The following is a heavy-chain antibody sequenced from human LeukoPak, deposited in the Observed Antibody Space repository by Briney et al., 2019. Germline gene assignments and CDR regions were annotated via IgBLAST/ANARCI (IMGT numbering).Heavy chain of an antibody. CDR1: GFTFSTYS. V-gene: IGHV3-48*01. CDR3: ARAKLRWRDALYI. J-gene: IGHJ3*02. Sequence: GGSLRLSCAASGFTFSTYSMNWVRQAPGKGLEWVSYISSSSSTIYYADSVKGRFTISRDNAKNSLYLQMNSLRAEDTAVYYCARAKLRWRDALYIWGQGTMVTVSS. CDR2: ISSSSSTI. D-gene: IGHD4-23*01.